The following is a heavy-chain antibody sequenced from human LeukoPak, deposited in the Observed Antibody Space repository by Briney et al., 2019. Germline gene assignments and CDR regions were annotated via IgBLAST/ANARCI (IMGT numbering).Heavy chain of an antibody. D-gene: IGHD3-22*01. CDR3: ARRVRYYDSSGYYYFDY. CDR1: GGSISSSSYY. Sequence: SETLSLTCTVSGGSISSSSYYWGWIREPPGKGLEWIGSIYYSGSTYYNPSLKSRVTISVDTSKNQFSLKLSSVTAADTAVYYCARRVRYYDSSGYYYFDYWGQGTLVTVSS. J-gene: IGHJ4*02. CDR2: IYYSGST. V-gene: IGHV4-39*01.